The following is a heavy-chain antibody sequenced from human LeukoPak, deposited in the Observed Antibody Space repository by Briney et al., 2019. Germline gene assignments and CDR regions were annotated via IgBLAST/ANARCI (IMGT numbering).Heavy chain of an antibody. V-gene: IGHV3-7*01. Sequence: GGSLRLSCAASGFTFSSAWMTWVRQAPGKGLEWVANVKVDGSEKYGVDSVKGRFTISRDNAKNSLFLQMNSLRVEDTAVYYCARHYYHALDVWGQGTTVTVSS. J-gene: IGHJ6*02. CDR2: VKVDGSEK. D-gene: IGHD3-10*01. CDR3: ARHYYHALDV. CDR1: GFTFSSAW.